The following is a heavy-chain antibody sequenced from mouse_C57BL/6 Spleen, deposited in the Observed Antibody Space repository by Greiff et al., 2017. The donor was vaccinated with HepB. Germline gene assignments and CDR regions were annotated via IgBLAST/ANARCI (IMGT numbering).Heavy chain of an antibody. Sequence: EVQVVESGGGLVQPGGSMKLSCAASGFTFSDAWMDWVRQSPEKGLEWVAEIRNKANNHATYYAESVKGRFTISRDDSKSSVYLQMNSLRAEDTGIYYCTTTVVATYYFDYWGQGTTLTVSS. CDR2: IRNKANNHAT. D-gene: IGHD1-1*01. CDR3: TTTVVATYYFDY. CDR1: GFTFSDAW. J-gene: IGHJ2*01. V-gene: IGHV6-6*01.